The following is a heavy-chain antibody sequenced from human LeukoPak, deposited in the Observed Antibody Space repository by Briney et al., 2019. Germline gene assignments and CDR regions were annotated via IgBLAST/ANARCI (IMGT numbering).Heavy chain of an antibody. Sequence: GGSLRLSCAASGFTFSSYAMHWVRQAPGKRLEWVAVISYDGSNKYYADSVKGRFTISRDNSKNTLYLQMNSLRAEDTAVYYCAREFKYYYDSSGYYGDAFDIWGQGTMVTVSS. CDR1: GFTFSSYA. D-gene: IGHD3-22*01. J-gene: IGHJ3*02. V-gene: IGHV3-30-3*01. CDR2: ISYDGSNK. CDR3: AREFKYYYDSSGYYGDAFDI.